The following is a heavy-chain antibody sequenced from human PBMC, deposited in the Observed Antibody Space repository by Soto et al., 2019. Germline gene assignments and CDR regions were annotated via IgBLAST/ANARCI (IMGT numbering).Heavy chain of an antibody. J-gene: IGHJ4*02. CDR1: GFTFSIYG. Sequence: GGSLRLSCAASGFTFSIYGMHWVRHAPGKGLEWVAVISYDGSNKYYADSVKGRFTISRDNSKNTLYLQMNSLRAEDTAVYYCAKDRQHLYYFDYWGQGTLVTVSS. CDR3: AKDRQHLYYFDY. CDR2: ISYDGSNK. D-gene: IGHD6-13*01. V-gene: IGHV3-30*18.